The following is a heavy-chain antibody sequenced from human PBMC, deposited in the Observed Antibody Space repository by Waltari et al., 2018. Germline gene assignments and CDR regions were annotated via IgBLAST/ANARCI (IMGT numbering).Heavy chain of an antibody. J-gene: IGHJ3*02. CDR3: ARKVVTDAFDI. V-gene: IGHV4-59*01. Sequence: QVQLQESGPGLVKPSATLSLTCTVSGGSISSYYWSWIRQPPGKGLEWIGYIYYSGSTNYNPSLKSRVTISVDTSKNQFSLKLSSVTAADTAVYYCARKVVTDAFDIWGQGTMVTVSS. D-gene: IGHD2-21*02. CDR2: IYYSGST. CDR1: GGSISSYY.